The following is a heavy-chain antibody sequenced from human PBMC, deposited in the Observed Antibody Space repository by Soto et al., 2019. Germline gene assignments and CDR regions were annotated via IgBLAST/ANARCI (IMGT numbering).Heavy chain of an antibody. CDR2: ISPYTGNT. D-gene: IGHD6-19*01. V-gene: IGHV1-18*04. CDR1: GYTFTSYG. Sequence: QVQLVQSGAEVKRPGASLKHSCKASGYTFTSYGINWVRQAPTQGHEWMGWISPYTGNTNYAQEFQSRVTMTADTSTSTVYMELRRLRSDDTAVYYCARENGKAVTGTYYYYGMDVWGQGTTVTVSS. CDR3: ARENGKAVTGTYYYYGMDV. J-gene: IGHJ6*02.